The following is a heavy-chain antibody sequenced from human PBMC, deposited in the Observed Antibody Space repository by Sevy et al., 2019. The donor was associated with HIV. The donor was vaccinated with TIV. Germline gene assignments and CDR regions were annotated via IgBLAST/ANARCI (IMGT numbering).Heavy chain of an antibody. Sequence: GGSLRLSCAASGFTFRNYVMNWVRQPPGKGLEWVSVISDGGGTTYYADSVKGRFTISRDDSKSTLYLQMNSLRVEDTAVDFCAKGVAGALAALDIWGQGTMVTVSS. CDR2: ISDGGGTT. CDR1: GFTFRNYV. CDR3: AKGVAGALAALDI. J-gene: IGHJ3*02. D-gene: IGHD3-10*01. V-gene: IGHV3-23*01.